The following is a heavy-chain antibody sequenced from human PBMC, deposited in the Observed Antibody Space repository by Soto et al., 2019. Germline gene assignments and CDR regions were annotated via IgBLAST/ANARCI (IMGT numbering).Heavy chain of an antibody. CDR3: AREAGGARFDY. Sequence: QVQLQESGPGLVKPSETLSLTCTVSGGSVSSGSFYWSWIRQPPGKGLEWIGYIYYTGTTHYNPSLKSRVTISVDTSKNRFSLKLSSLIAADTAFYYCAREAGGARFDYWGQGTLVAVSS. J-gene: IGHJ4*02. CDR1: GGSVSSGSFY. CDR2: IYYTGTT. V-gene: IGHV4-61*01. D-gene: IGHD3-10*01.